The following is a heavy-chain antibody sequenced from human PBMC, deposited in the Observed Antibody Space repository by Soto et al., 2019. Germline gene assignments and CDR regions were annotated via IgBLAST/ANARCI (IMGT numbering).Heavy chain of an antibody. J-gene: IGHJ6*02. D-gene: IGHD6-19*01. Sequence: GWSLRLSCSASVFTFSSYWMHWGRQAPGKGLVWVSRINSDGSSTSYADSVKGRFTISRDNAKNTLYLQMNSLRAEDTAVYYCAREEAIQAVAGWGTRDYYYYGMDVWGQGTTVTVSS. CDR1: VFTFSSYW. CDR2: INSDGSST. CDR3: AREEAIQAVAGWGTRDYYYYGMDV. V-gene: IGHV3-74*01.